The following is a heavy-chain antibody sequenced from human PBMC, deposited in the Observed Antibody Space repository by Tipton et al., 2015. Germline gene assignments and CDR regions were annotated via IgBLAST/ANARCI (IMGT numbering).Heavy chain of an antibody. V-gene: IGHV3-23*01. D-gene: IGHD3-10*01. J-gene: IGHJ4*02. Sequence: SLRLSCVVSGFPFSRYAMSWARQAPGKGPEWVSGISDTGASTYYVDSVKGRFTISRDNSKNTLYLQMSSLSAEDTAVYYCARDLVGRGEGLGYWGQGTRVTVSS. CDR2: ISDTGAST. CDR1: GFPFSRYA. CDR3: ARDLVGRGEGLGY.